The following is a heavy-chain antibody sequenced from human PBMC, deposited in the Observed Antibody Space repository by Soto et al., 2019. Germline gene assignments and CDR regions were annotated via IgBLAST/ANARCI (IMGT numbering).Heavy chain of an antibody. CDR1: GGSFSSYH. J-gene: IGHJ4*02. V-gene: IGHV4-34*01. CDR3: ARGYDTALAPIF. Sequence: PSETLSLTCAVYGGSFSSYHWSWIRQTPGKGLEWIGEINHLTTTNYNPSLKSRVIISLDTPKNQFSLKLSSVTAAATAVYYCARGYDTALAPIFWGQGILVTVSS. D-gene: IGHD5-18*01. CDR2: INHLTTT.